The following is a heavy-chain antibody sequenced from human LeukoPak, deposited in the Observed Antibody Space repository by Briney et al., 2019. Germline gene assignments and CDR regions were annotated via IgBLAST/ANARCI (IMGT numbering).Heavy chain of an antibody. D-gene: IGHD2-15*01. CDR3: VRDGDIVVDC. J-gene: IGHJ4*02. CDR1: GFTFSNYA. V-gene: IGHV3-23*01. Sequence: PGGSLRLSCAASGFTFSNYAMSWVRQAPGKGLEWVSAISGSGGNTYYADSVEGRFTISRDNSKNTLYLQMDRMRVEDSAVYYCVRDGDIVVDCWGQGNLVTVSS. CDR2: ISGSGGNT.